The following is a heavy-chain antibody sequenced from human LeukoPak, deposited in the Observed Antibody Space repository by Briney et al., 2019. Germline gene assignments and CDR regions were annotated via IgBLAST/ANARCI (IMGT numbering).Heavy chain of an antibody. CDR2: IYHSGST. V-gene: IGHV4-30-2*01. D-gene: IGHD3-22*01. CDR3: ARETSGYGFDY. Sequence: PSQTLSLTCAVSCGSISSGGYSWSWIRQPPGKGLEWIGYIYHSGSTYYNPSLKSRVTISVDRSKNQFSLKLSSVTAADTAVYYCARETSGYGFDYWGQGTLVTVSS. J-gene: IGHJ4*02. CDR1: CGSISSGGYS.